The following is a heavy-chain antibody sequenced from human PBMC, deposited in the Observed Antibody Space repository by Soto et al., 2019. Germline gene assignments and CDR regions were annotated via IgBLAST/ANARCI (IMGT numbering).Heavy chain of an antibody. CDR3: ARDRDSSSWCVRIGENYYYGMDV. J-gene: IGHJ6*02. D-gene: IGHD6-13*01. Sequence: GGSLRLSCAASGFTFSSYGMHWVRQAPGKGLEWVAVIWYDGSNKYYADSVKGRFTISRDNSKNTLYLQMNSLRAEDTAVYYCARDRDSSSWCVRIGENYYYGMDVWGQGTTVTVSS. CDR2: IWYDGSNK. V-gene: IGHV3-33*01. CDR1: GFTFSSYG.